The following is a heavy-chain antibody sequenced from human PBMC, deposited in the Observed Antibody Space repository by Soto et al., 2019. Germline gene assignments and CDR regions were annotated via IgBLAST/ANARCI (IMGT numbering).Heavy chain of an antibody. CDR2: ISAYNGNT. V-gene: IGHV1-18*01. CDR3: AREASYYGAALWFFDL. D-gene: IGHD4-17*01. Sequence: ASVKVSCKASGYTFTSYGISWVRQAPGQGLEWMGWISAYNGNTNYAQKLQGRVTMTTDTSTSTAYMELRSLRSDDTAVYYCAREASYYGAALWFFDLWGGGTLVTVSS. CDR1: GYTFTSYG. J-gene: IGHJ2*01.